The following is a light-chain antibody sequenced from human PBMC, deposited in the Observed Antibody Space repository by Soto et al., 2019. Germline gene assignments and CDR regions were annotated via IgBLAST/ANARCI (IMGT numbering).Light chain of an antibody. V-gene: IGLV7-46*01. CDR1: TGAVTSNHH. CDR3: LLSYNAARV. J-gene: IGLJ2*01. CDR2: DTS. Sequence: AVVTQEPSLTVSPGGTVTLTCGSSTGAVTSNHHPYWFQQKAGQAPRTLISDTSNKHSLTPSRFSGSLLGDKAALTLSGAQPEDEAQYYCLLSYNAARVFGGGTKLTV.